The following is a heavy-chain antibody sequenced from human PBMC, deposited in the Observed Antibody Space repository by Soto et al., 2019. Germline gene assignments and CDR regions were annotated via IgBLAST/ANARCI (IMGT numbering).Heavy chain of an antibody. CDR1: GGTFSSYA. J-gene: IGHJ3*02. CDR2: IIPIFGTA. Sequence: SVKVSCKASGGTFSSYAISWVRQAPGQGLEWMGGIIPIFGTANYAQKFQGRVTITADESTSTAYMELSSLRSEDTAVYYCARDRDSSGYSDAFDIRGQGTMVTVSS. V-gene: IGHV1-69*13. D-gene: IGHD3-22*01. CDR3: ARDRDSSGYSDAFDI.